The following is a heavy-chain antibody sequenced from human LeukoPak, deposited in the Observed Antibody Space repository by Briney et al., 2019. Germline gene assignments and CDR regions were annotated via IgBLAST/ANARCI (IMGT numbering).Heavy chain of an antibody. D-gene: IGHD3-22*01. CDR3: AREGGYDAFDI. CDR2: VSSNSRTT. V-gene: IGHV3-48*03. Sequence: GGSLRLSCAASGFTFSSYDRNWVRHAPPKGLQWVSYVSSNSRTTYYAPSLKSRFTISRDNAKNSLYLQMTSLRADDPAIYYCAREGGYDAFDIWGEGTMVTVSS. J-gene: IGHJ3*02. CDR1: GFTFSSYD.